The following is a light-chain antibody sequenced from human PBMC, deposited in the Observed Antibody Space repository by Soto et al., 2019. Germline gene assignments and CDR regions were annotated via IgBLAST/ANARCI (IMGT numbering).Light chain of an antibody. V-gene: IGLV2-8*01. CDR3: RSYAGSNNYVV. CDR2: EVS. J-gene: IGLJ2*01. Sequence: QSALTQPPSASGSPGQSVTISCTGTSSDVGGYNYVSWYQQYPGKAPKLMIYEVSKRPSGVPDRFSGSKSGNTASLTVAGLQAADEADYYCRSYAGSNNYVVFGGGTKLTVL. CDR1: SSDVGGYNY.